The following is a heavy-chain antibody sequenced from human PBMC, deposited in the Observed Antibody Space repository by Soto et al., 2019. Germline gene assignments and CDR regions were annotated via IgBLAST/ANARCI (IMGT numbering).Heavy chain of an antibody. CDR3: AGESPLPIQIPVYYDSSGYYVY. D-gene: IGHD3-22*01. Sequence: GGSLRLSCTASGFTFSSYWMIWVRQAPGKGLEWVANIKQDGGEKYYVDSVKGRFTISRDNAKNSLYLQTNSLRAENTAVYYCAGESPLPIQIPVYYDSSGYYVYWGQGTLVTVSS. CDR2: IKQDGGEK. CDR1: GFTFSSYW. J-gene: IGHJ4*02. V-gene: IGHV3-7*05.